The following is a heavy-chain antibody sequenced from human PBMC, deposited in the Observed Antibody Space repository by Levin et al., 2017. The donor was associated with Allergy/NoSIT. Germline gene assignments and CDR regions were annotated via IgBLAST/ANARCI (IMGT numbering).Heavy chain of an antibody. CDR1: GFTFSSYS. Sequence: GGSLRLSCAASGFTFSSYSMNWVRQAPGKGLEWVSSISSSSSYIFHADSMKGRFTISRDNAKNSLYLQMNSLRAEDTAVYYCARDSAAAPDYWGQGTLVTVSS. CDR2: ISSSSSYI. CDR3: ARDSAAAPDY. V-gene: IGHV3-21*01. J-gene: IGHJ4*02. D-gene: IGHD6-13*01.